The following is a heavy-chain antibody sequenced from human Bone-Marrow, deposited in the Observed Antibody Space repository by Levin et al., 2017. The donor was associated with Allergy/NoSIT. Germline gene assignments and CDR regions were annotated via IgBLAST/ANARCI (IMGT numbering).Heavy chain of an antibody. CDR2: IYHSGRN. V-gene: IGHV4-38-2*01. D-gene: IGHD6-19*01. CDR3: ARARYTSGWDAYYFDS. CDR1: GYSISRGDY. J-gene: IGHJ4*02. Sequence: MAGGSLRLSCAVSGYSISRGDYWGWIRQPPGRGLEYIGSIYHSGRNNYNLSLKSRVTILVDTSENKFSLTLTSVTAADTAVYYCARARYTSGWDAYYFDSWGQGAPVTVSS.